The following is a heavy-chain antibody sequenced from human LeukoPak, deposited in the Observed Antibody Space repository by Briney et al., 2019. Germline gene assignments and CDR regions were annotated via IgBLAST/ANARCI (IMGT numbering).Heavy chain of an antibody. J-gene: IGHJ4*02. Sequence: ASVKVSCKASGYTFTSYDINWVRQPTGQGLEWMGWTNPNSGYTGYAQKFQGRVTMTRNTSISTAYMELSSLRSEDTAVYYCARRWDSSGYYGDYFDYWGQGTLVTVSS. CDR1: GYTFTSYD. CDR2: TNPNSGYT. V-gene: IGHV1-8*01. CDR3: ARRWDSSGYYGDYFDY. D-gene: IGHD3-22*01.